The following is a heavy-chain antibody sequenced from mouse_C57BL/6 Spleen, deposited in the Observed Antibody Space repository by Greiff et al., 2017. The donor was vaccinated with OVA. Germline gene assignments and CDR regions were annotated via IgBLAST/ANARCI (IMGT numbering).Heavy chain of an antibody. V-gene: IGHV1-55*01. Sequence: VQLQQSGAELVKPGASVKMSCKASGYTFTSYWITWVKQRPGQGLEWIGDIYPGSGSTNYNEKFKSKATLTVDTSSSTAYMQLSSLTSEDSAVYYCARGNGNYPQAAMDYWGQGTSVTVSS. CDR2: IYPGSGST. CDR1: GYTFTSYW. D-gene: IGHD2-1*01. CDR3: ARGNGNYPQAAMDY. J-gene: IGHJ4*01.